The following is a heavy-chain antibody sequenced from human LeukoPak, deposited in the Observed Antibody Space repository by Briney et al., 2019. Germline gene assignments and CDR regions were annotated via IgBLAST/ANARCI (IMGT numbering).Heavy chain of an antibody. D-gene: IGHD3-22*01. V-gene: IGHV3-20*04. J-gene: IGHJ4*02. Sequence: GSLRPSCVASDFSIEGYGMSWVRHAPKRVVELVSSINYNGANTYSVDSVNSLFIIYRDNAKNSLYLQMNSLRDEDTAVYYCAKFGQGSSGYSYHLLLWFGGQGTLVTVSS. CDR3: AKFGQGSSGYSYHLLLWF. CDR1: DFSIEGYG. CDR2: INYNGANT.